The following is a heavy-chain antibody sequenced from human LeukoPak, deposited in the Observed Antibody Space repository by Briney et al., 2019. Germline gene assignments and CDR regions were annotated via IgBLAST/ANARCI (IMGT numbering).Heavy chain of an antibody. CDR2: ITSSSSYI. CDR3: ARHRTASDY. Sequence: GGSLRLSCAASGFTFSTYSMTWVRQAPGKGLEWVSSITSSSSYIYYADSVKGRFTISRDNVKSSLYLQMNSLRAEDTALYYCARHRTASDYWGQGTLVTVSS. D-gene: IGHD3-16*02. J-gene: IGHJ4*02. V-gene: IGHV3-21*01. CDR1: GFTFSTYS.